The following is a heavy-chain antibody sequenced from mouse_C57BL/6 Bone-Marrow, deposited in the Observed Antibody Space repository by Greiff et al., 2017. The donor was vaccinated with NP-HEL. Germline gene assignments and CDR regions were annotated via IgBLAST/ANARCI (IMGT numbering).Heavy chain of an antibody. CDR1: GYTFTSYW. Sequence: QQSCKASGYTFTSYWMQWVKQRPGQGLEWIGEIDPSDSYTNYNQKFKGKATLTVDTSSSTAYMQLSSLTSEDSAVYYCARGGDGYPPYWYFDVWGTGTTVTVSS. V-gene: IGHV1-50*01. CDR2: IDPSDSYT. D-gene: IGHD2-3*01. CDR3: ARGGDGYPPYWYFDV. J-gene: IGHJ1*03.